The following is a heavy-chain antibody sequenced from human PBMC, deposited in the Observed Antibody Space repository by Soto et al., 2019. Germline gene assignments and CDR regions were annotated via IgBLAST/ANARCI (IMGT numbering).Heavy chain of an antibody. V-gene: IGHV4-34*01. CDR1: GGSFSGYY. Sequence: SETLSLTCAVYGGSFSGYYWSWIRQPPGKGLEWIGEINHSGSTNYNPSLKSRVTISVDTSKNQFSLKLSSVTAADTAVYYCERENCSGGSCYRYYYYYMDVWGKGTTVTVSS. J-gene: IGHJ6*03. CDR3: ERENCSGGSCYRYYYYYMDV. CDR2: INHSGST. D-gene: IGHD2-15*01.